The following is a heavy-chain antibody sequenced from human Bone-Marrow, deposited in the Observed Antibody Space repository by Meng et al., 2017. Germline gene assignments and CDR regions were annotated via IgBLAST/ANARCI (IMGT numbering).Heavy chain of an antibody. CDR1: GFIFDDYA. J-gene: IGHJ4*02. CDR2: INTDGTTT. V-gene: IGHV3-74*01. CDR3: ARDVAGRGGY. D-gene: IGHD1-26*01. Sequence: GESLKISCAASGFIFDDYAMHWVRQTPGKGLVWVSRINTDGTTTTYADSVKGRFTISRDNAKNTLYLQMNSLRGEDTAVYYCARDVAGRGGYWGQGTLVTVSS.